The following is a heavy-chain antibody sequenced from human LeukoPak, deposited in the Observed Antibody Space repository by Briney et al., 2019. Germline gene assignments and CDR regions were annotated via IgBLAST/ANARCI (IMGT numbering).Heavy chain of an antibody. Sequence: SVKVSCKASGGTFSSYAISWVRQAPGQGLEWMGGIIPIFGTANYAQKFQGRVTITTDESTSTAYMELSRLRSDDTAVYYCARDPTPYCSSTSCPVFDYWGQGTLVTVSS. J-gene: IGHJ4*02. CDR2: IIPIFGTA. D-gene: IGHD2-2*01. V-gene: IGHV1-69*05. CDR1: GGTFSSYA. CDR3: ARDPTPYCSSTSCPVFDY.